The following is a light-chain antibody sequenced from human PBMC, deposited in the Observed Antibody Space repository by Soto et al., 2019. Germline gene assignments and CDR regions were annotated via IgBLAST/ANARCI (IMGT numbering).Light chain of an antibody. CDR3: QQYHNWPIT. Sequence: DLQMTQSPSTLSASVGDRVTISCRASQTISSWLAWYQLKPGNAPKLLLSAAPGFQSEVPSNFSGSGSGTDLTLTISSLQSEDFAVYYCQQYHNWPITFGQGTRLEIK. V-gene: IGKV1-5*01. CDR2: AAP. J-gene: IGKJ5*01. CDR1: QTISSW.